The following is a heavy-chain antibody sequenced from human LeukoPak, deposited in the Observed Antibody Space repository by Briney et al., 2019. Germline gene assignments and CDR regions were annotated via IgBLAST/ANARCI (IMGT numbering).Heavy chain of an antibody. V-gene: IGHV4-31*03. D-gene: IGHD2-15*01. Sequence: SQTLSLTCTVSGGSISRGGYYWSWIRQHPGKGLEWIGYIYYSGSTYYNPSLKSRVTISVDTSKNQFSLKLSSVTAADTAVYYCARDRVGYCSGGSCYLEFDPWGQGTLVTVSS. J-gene: IGHJ5*02. CDR3: ARDRVGYCSGGSCYLEFDP. CDR2: IYYSGST. CDR1: GGSISRGGYY.